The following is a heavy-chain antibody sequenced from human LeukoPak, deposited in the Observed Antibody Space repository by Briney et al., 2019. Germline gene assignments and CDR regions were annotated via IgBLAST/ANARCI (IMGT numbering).Heavy chain of an antibody. Sequence: PGGSLRLSCAASGFTFSTSSMTWVRPAPAKGLEWVLAISGSSGTSSYADSVKGGFTISRDNSKNTLYLKMNSLRAEDTAVYYCAKYSGTYRLDYWGQGTLVTVSS. CDR1: GFTFSTSS. V-gene: IGHV3-23*01. J-gene: IGHJ4*02. D-gene: IGHD1-26*01. CDR2: ISGSSGTS. CDR3: AKYSGTYRLDY.